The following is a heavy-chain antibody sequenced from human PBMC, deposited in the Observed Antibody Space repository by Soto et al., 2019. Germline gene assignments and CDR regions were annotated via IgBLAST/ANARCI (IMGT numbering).Heavy chain of an antibody. CDR1: GFSFTDYF. CDR3: AAIRGVVGY. V-gene: IGHV3-72*01. CDR2: IKNKAYSYTT. Sequence: EVQLVESGGGLVQPGGSLRLSCAASGFSFTDYFFDWVRQAPGKGLEWVGRIKNKAYSYTTEHAASLKGRFTISRDDSKNSLYLQMTSLETEDTAVYYCAAIRGVVGYWGQGTLVTVSS. D-gene: IGHD3-10*01. J-gene: IGHJ4*02.